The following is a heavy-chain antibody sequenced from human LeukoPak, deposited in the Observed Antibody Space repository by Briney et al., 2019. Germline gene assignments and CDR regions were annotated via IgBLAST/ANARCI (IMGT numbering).Heavy chain of an antibody. V-gene: IGHV1-69*13. CDR2: IIPIFGTA. Sequence: SVKVSCKASGGTFSSYAISWVRQAPGQGLEWMGGIIPIFGTANYAQKFQGRVTITADESTSTAYMELSSLRSEDTAVYYCARNIHYGDYYFDYWGQGTLVTVSS. J-gene: IGHJ4*02. D-gene: IGHD4-17*01. CDR1: GGTFSSYA. CDR3: ARNIHYGDYYFDY.